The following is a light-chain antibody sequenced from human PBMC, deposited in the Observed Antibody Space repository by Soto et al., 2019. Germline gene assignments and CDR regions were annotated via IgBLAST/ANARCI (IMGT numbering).Light chain of an antibody. Sequence: EIVLTQSPATLSLSPGERATLSCRASQSVSSYLAWYQQKPGQAPRLLIYDASSRANGIPDRFRGSGSGTGFTLTISSLEPEDFAVYYCQQYSSSLWTFGQGTKVDNK. J-gene: IGKJ1*01. CDR3: QQYSSSLWT. V-gene: IGKV3-20*01. CDR2: DAS. CDR1: QSVSSY.